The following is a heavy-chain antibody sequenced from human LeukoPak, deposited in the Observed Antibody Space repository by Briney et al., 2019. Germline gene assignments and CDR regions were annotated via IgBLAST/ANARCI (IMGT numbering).Heavy chain of an antibody. J-gene: IGHJ4*02. Sequence: SETLSLTCTVSGGSISDYFWSWIRQPPGKGLEWVGYVFYNGSTNYNPSLKSRVTISIDTSRIRFSLRLSSVTAADTAVYYCARGGTRYFDYWGQGTLVTVSS. V-gene: IGHV4-59*12. CDR2: VFYNGST. CDR3: ARGGTRYFDY. CDR1: GGSISDYF.